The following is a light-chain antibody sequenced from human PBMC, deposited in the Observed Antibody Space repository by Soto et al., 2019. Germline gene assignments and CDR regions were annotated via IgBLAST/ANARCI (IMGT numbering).Light chain of an antibody. CDR3: HQYGTSPQT. CDR2: DAS. J-gene: IGKJ1*01. CDR1: QSVSNN. V-gene: IGKV3-20*01. Sequence: EIVMTQSPATPSVSPGERATLSCRASQSVSNNLAWYQQKPGQAPTLLIYDASSRASGLPDRFSGSGSETDFTLTVSRMELEDFAVYFCHQYGTSPQTFGQGTKVDIK.